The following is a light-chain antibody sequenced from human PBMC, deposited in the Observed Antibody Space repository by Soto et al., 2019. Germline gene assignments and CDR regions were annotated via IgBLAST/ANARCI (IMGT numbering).Light chain of an antibody. CDR3: QHYNNWPPYT. Sequence: EIVLTQSPTTLSVSPGERATLSCRASQGVNSNLAWYQQKPGQAPRLLIYGASTRASGIPARFSGSGSGTEFTLTISSLQSEDFSFYYCQHYNNWPPYTFGQGTKVDMK. J-gene: IGKJ2*01. V-gene: IGKV3-15*01. CDR1: QGVNSN. CDR2: GAS.